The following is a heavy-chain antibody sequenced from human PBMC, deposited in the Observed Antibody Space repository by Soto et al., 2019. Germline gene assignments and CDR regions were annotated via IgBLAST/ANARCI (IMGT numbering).Heavy chain of an antibody. CDR3: ARVRYYDILTGYYSVRWFDP. CDR1: GGTFSSYA. V-gene: IGHV1-69*13. D-gene: IGHD3-9*01. CDR2: IIPIFGTA. Sequence: SVKVSCKASGGTFSSYAISWVRQAPGQGLEWMGGIIPIFGTANYAQKFQGRVTITADESTSTAYMELSSLRSEDTAVYYCARVRYYDILTGYYSVRWFDPWGQGTLVTASS. J-gene: IGHJ5*02.